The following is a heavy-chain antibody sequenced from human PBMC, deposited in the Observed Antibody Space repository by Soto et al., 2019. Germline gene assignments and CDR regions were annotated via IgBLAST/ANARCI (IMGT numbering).Heavy chain of an antibody. CDR2: ISAGGDST. CDR3: ARRV. CDR1: GFTFSNYP. Sequence: GGSLSLSCATSGFTFSNYPMNWVRQAPGKGLEWVSGISAGGDSTYYADSVKGRFTIFRDNSKNSVYLQMNSLRAEDTAVYYCARRVWGQGTLVTVSS. V-gene: IGHV3-23*01. J-gene: IGHJ4*02.